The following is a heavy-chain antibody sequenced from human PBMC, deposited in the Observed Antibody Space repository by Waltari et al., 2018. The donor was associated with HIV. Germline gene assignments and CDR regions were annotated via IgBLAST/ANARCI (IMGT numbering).Heavy chain of an antibody. D-gene: IGHD2-21*02. J-gene: IGHJ6*02. CDR2: IYSGGST. CDR1: GFPCRSNY. CDR3: ASIAYCGGDCYPRGMDV. Sequence: EVQLVEFGGGLVKPGGSRRSLCGATGFPCRSNYMSRVRQAPGKGLEWVSVIYSGGSTYYADSVKGRFTISRDNSKNTLYLQMNSLRAEDTAVYYCASIAYCGGDCYPRGMDVWGQGTTVTVSS. V-gene: IGHV3-66*01.